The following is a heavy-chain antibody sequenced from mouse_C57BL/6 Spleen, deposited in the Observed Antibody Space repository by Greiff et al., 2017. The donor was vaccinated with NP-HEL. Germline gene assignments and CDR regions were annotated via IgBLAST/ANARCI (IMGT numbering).Heavy chain of an antibody. D-gene: IGHD2-1*01. Sequence: EVHLVESGGGLVKPGGSLKLSCAASGFTFSDYGMHWVRQAPEKGLEWVAYISSGSSTIYYADTVKGRFTISRDNAKNTLFLQMTSLRSEDTAMDYCAPYGNYGWYFDVWGTGTTVTVSS. CDR1: GFTFSDYG. J-gene: IGHJ1*03. V-gene: IGHV5-17*01. CDR3: APYGNYGWYFDV. CDR2: ISSGSSTI.